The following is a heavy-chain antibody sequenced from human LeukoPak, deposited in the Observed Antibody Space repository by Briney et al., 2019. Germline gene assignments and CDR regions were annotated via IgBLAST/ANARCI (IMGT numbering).Heavy chain of an antibody. V-gene: IGHV3-11*01. CDR1: GFTFSDSY. J-gene: IGHJ4*02. D-gene: IGHD6-19*01. Sequence: GGALRLSRAASGFTFSDSYMTWIRQAPGKGLEWVSQISSSADNTYYADAVKGRFTISRDNAKNSLSLQMNSLRAEDTAVYYCARGRVGFGGRSPADFDFWGQGTLVTVSS. CDR2: ISSSADNT. CDR3: ARGRVGFGGRSPADFDF.